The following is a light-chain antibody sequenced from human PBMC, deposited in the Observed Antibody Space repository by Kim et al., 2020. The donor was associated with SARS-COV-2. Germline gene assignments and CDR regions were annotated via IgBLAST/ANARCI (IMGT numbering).Light chain of an antibody. Sequence: EIVLTQSPGTLSLSPGERATLSCRASHSIRSSYLAWYQQKPGQAPRLLIYGASRRATGIPDRFSGSGSGTGFTLTINRLEPEDFAVYYYEQSGERFGQGTKVDIK. J-gene: IGKJ1*01. CDR2: GAS. CDR3: EQSGER. CDR1: HSIRSSY. V-gene: IGKV3-20*01.